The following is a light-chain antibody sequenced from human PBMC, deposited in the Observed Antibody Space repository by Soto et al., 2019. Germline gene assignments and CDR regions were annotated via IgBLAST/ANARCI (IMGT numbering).Light chain of an antibody. Sequence: QSVLTQPRSVSGSPGQSVTISCTGTSSDVGGYNYVSWYQQHPGKAPKVMIYDVSERPSGVPDRFSGSKSGNTASLTISGLQAADEADYYCCSYAGSFRYVFGTGTKVTVL. CDR2: DVS. CDR3: CSYAGSFRYV. V-gene: IGLV2-11*01. J-gene: IGLJ1*01. CDR1: SSDVGGYNY.